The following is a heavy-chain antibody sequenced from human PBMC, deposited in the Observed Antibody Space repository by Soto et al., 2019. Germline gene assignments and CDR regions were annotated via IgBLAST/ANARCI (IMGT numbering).Heavy chain of an antibody. CDR2: INHSGST. D-gene: IGHD6-19*01. Sequence: SETLSLTCAVYGGSFSGYYWSWIRQPPGKGLEWIGEINHSGSTNYNPSLKSRVTISVDTSKNQFSLKLSSVTAADTAVYYCARGGLIAVAGSNWFDPWGQGTLVTVSS. J-gene: IGHJ5*02. CDR1: GGSFSGYY. V-gene: IGHV4-34*01. CDR3: ARGGLIAVAGSNWFDP.